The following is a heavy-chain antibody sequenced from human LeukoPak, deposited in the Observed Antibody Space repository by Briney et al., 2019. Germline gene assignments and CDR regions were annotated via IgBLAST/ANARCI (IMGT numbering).Heavy chain of an antibody. D-gene: IGHD3-9*01. CDR2: MNPNSGNT. J-gene: IGHJ5*02. V-gene: IGHV1-8*01. CDR1: GYTFTSYD. Sequence: ASVKVSCKASGYTFTSYDINWVRQATGQGLEWMGWMNPNSGNTGYAQKFQGRVTMTRNTSTSTAYMELSSLRSEDTAVYYCARCYTNFDWFCGWFDPWGQGTLVTVSS. CDR3: ARCYTNFDWFCGWFDP.